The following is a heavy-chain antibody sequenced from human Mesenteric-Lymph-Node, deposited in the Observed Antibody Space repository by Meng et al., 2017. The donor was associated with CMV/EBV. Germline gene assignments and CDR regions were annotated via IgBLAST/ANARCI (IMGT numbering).Heavy chain of an antibody. Sequence: TFTSYARNWVRQAPGQGLEWMGWINTNTGNPTYAQGFTGRFVFSLDTSVSTAYLQISSLKAEDTAVYYCARDRTLYCSSTSCNWASDYWGQGTLVTVSS. D-gene: IGHD2-2*01. CDR1: TFTSYA. CDR3: ARDRTLYCSSTSCNWASDY. CDR2: INTNTGNP. V-gene: IGHV7-4-1*02. J-gene: IGHJ4*02.